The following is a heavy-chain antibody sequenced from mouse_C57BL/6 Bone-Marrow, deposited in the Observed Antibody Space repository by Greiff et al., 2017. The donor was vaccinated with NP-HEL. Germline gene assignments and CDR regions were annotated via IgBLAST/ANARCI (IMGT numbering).Heavy chain of an antibody. J-gene: IGHJ4*01. CDR3: ANIYYGYDGEYYYSMDY. CDR2: IWRGGGT. Sequence: QVQLKESGPGLVQPSQSLSITCTVSGFSLTSYGVHWVRQSPGKGLEWLGVIWRGGGTDYNAAFLYRLSISKDNSKSKVFFKMNSLQTVDTAIYYCANIYYGYDGEYYYSMDYWGQGTSVTVSS. D-gene: IGHD2-2*01. CDR1: GFSLTSYG. V-gene: IGHV2-2*01.